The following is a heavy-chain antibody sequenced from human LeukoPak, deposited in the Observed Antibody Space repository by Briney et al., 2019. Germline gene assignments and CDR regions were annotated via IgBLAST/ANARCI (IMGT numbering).Heavy chain of an antibody. Sequence: SVKVSCKASGGTFSSYAISWVRQAPGQGLEWMGGIIPIFGTANYAQKFRGRVTMTRSTSISTAYMELSSLRSEDTAVYYCARGRGYSYGTTFDYWGQGTLVTVSS. CDR3: ARGRGYSYGTTFDY. J-gene: IGHJ4*02. CDR2: IIPIFGTA. D-gene: IGHD5-18*01. V-gene: IGHV1-69*05. CDR1: GGTFSSYA.